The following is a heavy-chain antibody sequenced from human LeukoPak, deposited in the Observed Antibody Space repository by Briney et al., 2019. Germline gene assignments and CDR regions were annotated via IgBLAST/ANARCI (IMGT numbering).Heavy chain of an antibody. J-gene: IGHJ4*02. Sequence: PGGSLRLSCAASGFTFSSYAMHWVRQAPGKGLEWVAVISYDGSNKYYADSVKGRFTISRDNSKNTLYLQMNSLRADDTAVYYCAGGDSTGYLRYWGQGTLVTVSS. CDR3: AGGDSTGYLRY. CDR1: GFTFSSYA. V-gene: IGHV3-30-3*01. CDR2: ISYDGSNK. D-gene: IGHD3-22*01.